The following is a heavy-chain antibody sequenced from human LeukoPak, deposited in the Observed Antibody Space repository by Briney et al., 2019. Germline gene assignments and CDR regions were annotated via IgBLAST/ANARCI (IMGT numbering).Heavy chain of an antibody. CDR2: ISYDGSNK. V-gene: IGHV3-30*18. D-gene: IGHD2-15*01. CDR3: AKDRPFVVVVAATPPLFDY. Sequence: QSGGSLRLSCAASGFTFSSYGMHWVRQAPGKGLEWVAVISYDGSNKYYADSVKGRFTISRDNSKNTLYLQMNSLRAEDTAVYYCAKDRPFVVVVAATPPLFDYWGQGTLVTVSS. CDR1: GFTFSSYG. J-gene: IGHJ4*02.